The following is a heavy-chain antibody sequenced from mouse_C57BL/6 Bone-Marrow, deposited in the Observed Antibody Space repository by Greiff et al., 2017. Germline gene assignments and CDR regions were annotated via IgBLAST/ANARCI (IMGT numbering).Heavy chain of an antibody. CDR1: GYTFTDYY. V-gene: IGHV1-19*01. Sequence: EVKLMESGPVLVKPGASVKMSCKASGYTFTDYYMNWVKQSHGKSLEWIGVINPYNGGTSYNQKFKGKATLTVDKSSSTAYMELNSLTSEDSAVYYCASTYYGSSYGGAYWGQGTLVTVSA. CDR2: INPYNGGT. D-gene: IGHD1-1*01. J-gene: IGHJ3*01. CDR3: ASTYYGSSYGGAY.